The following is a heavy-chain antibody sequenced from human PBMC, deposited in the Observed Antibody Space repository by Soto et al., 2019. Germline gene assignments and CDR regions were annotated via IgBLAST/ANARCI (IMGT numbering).Heavy chain of an antibody. CDR3: ARAVDYYDSSGYYTHEYFQH. V-gene: IGHV1-18*01. CDR1: GYTFTSYG. CDR2: ISPYNGNT. Sequence: QVQLVQSGAEVKKPGASVKVSCRASGYTFTSYGITWVRQAPGQGLEWMGWISPYNGNTNYAQKLPGRVTMTTDTSTSTAYMELRSLRSDDTAVYYCARAVDYYDSSGYYTHEYFQHWGQGTLVTVSS. J-gene: IGHJ1*01. D-gene: IGHD3-22*01.